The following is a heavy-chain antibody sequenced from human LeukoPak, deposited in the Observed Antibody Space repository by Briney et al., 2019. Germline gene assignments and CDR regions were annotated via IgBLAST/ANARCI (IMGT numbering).Heavy chain of an antibody. D-gene: IGHD2-2*03. J-gene: IGHJ4*02. Sequence: PGGSLRLSCAASGFIFSSYAMHWLRQAPGKGLEWVAVISYDGSNKYYADSVKGRFTISRDNSKNTLYLQMNSLRAEDTAVYYCASLPGYCSSTSCYAIDYWGQGTLVTVSS. CDR2: ISYDGSNK. V-gene: IGHV3-30*04. CDR3: ASLPGYCSSTSCYAIDY. CDR1: GFIFSSYA.